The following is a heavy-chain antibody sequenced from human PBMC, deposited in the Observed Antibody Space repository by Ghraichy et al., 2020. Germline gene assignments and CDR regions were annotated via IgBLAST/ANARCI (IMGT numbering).Heavy chain of an antibody. J-gene: IGHJ4*02. CDR3: ASDLEYYSSGLSSIDY. CDR2: IKQDGSEK. Sequence: LSLTCAASGFTFSSYWMSWVRQAPGKGLEWVANIKQDGSEKYYVDSVKGRFTISRDNAKNSLYLQMNSLRAEDTAVYYCASDLEYYSSGLSSIDYWGQGTLVTVSS. V-gene: IGHV3-7*01. CDR1: GFTFSSYW. D-gene: IGHD6-19*01.